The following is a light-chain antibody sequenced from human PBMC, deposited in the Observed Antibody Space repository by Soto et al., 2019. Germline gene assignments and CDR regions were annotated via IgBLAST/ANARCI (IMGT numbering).Light chain of an antibody. V-gene: IGKV1-39*01. Sequence: DIQMTQSPSSLSASVGDRVTITCRASQTISNFLNWYQKKPGKAPTLLIYSASSLQRGVPANFSGSGSGADFTLTISHVRPEDLATYYCQQTYSAPHTFGPGTKVEIK. CDR3: QQTYSAPHT. CDR2: SAS. J-gene: IGKJ2*01. CDR1: QTISNF.